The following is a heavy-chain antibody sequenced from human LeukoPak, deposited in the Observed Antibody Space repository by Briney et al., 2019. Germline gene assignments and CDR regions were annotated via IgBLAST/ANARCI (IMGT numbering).Heavy chain of an antibody. CDR2: ISGSGGST. CDR3: AKDTYSSSSPGSDY. D-gene: IGHD6-6*01. CDR1: GFTFSSHA. V-gene: IGHV3-23*01. J-gene: IGHJ4*02. Sequence: GGSLRLSCAASGFTFSSHAMSWVRQAPGKGLEWVSAISGSGGSTYYADSVKGRFTISRDNSKNTLYLQMNSLRAEDTAVYYCAKDTYSSSSPGSDYWGQGTLVTVSS.